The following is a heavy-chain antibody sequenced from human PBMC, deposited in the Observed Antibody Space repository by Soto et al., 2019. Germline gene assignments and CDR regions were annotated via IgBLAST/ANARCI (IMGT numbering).Heavy chain of an antibody. V-gene: IGHV4-59*11. Sequence: LSLTCTVSGGSISSHYWSWIRQPPGKGLEWIGYIYYSGSTNYNPSLKSRVTISVDTSKNQFSLKLSSVTAADTAVYYCARTDEDGYNLYYFDYWGQGTLVTVSS. CDR2: IYYSGST. CDR3: ARTDEDGYNLYYFDY. CDR1: GGSISSHY. D-gene: IGHD5-12*01. J-gene: IGHJ4*02.